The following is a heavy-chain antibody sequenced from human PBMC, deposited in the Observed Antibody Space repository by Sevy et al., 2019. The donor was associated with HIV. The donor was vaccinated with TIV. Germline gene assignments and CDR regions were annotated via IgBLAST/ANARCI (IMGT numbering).Heavy chain of an antibody. Sequence: GGSLRLSCAAFGFAYSGYGMHWVRQAPGKGLEWVAVIWYDGSNKEYADSVKGRFTISRDNSKTKLYLQMNGLRAGDTAVYYCARESIAVAGIGYYFDSWGQGTLVTVSS. CDR2: IWYDGSNK. CDR3: ARESIAVAGIGYYFDS. V-gene: IGHV3-33*01. CDR1: GFAYSGYG. J-gene: IGHJ4*02. D-gene: IGHD6-19*01.